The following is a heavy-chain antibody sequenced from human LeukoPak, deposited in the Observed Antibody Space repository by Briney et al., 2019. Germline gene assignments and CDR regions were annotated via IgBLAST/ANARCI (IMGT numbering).Heavy chain of an antibody. CDR2: IIPIFGTA. CDR1: GGTFSSYA. D-gene: IGHD3-3*01. Sequence: SVKVSCKASGGTFSSYAISWVRQAPGQGLEWMGGIIPIFGTANYAQKFQGRVTITADESTSTAYMELSSLRSEDTAVYYCARSSYYDFWWDYWGQGTLVAVSS. J-gene: IGHJ4*02. V-gene: IGHV1-69*13. CDR3: ARSSYYDFWWDY.